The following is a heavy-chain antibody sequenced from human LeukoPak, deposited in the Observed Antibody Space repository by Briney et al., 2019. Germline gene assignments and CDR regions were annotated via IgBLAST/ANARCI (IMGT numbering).Heavy chain of an antibody. Sequence: GGSLRLSCAASGFTFSSYRMNWVRQAPGKGLVWVSRIASDGSSTTYADSVKGRFSISRDNAKNTLYLQMNSLRVEDTAVYYCARGRPHGDDYWGQGTLVTVSS. CDR1: GFTFSSYR. V-gene: IGHV3-74*01. CDR2: IASDGSST. D-gene: IGHD2-21*01. CDR3: ARGRPHGDDY. J-gene: IGHJ4*02.